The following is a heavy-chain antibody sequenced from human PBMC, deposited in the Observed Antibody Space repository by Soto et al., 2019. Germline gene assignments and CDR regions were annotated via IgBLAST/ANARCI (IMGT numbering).Heavy chain of an antibody. CDR2: IWYDGSNK. Sequence: QVQLVESGGGVVQPGRSLRLSCAASGFTFSSYGMHWVRQAPGKGLEWVAVIWYDGSNKYYADSVKGRFTMSRDNSKNTLYLQMNSLRAEDTAVYYCARDRTVAGTFDYWGQGTLVTVSS. J-gene: IGHJ4*02. CDR1: GFTFSSYG. V-gene: IGHV3-33*01. D-gene: IGHD6-19*01. CDR3: ARDRTVAGTFDY.